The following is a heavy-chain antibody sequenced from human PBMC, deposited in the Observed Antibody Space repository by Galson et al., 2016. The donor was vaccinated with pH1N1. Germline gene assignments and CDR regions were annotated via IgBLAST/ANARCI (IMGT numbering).Heavy chain of an antibody. CDR2: VNPGGSNI. Sequence: QSGAEVKKPGESLKISCKASGYSFTSQWIAWVRQVPGKGLEWVGVVNPGGSNIRYGPPFQGQVTISSDKSINTAYLQWISLKASDTATYYCARQYDFGDYRGNAFDIWGQGTMVIVSS. D-gene: IGHD4-17*01. CDR1: GYSFTSQW. V-gene: IGHV5-51*03. CDR3: ARQYDFGDYRGNAFDI. J-gene: IGHJ3*02.